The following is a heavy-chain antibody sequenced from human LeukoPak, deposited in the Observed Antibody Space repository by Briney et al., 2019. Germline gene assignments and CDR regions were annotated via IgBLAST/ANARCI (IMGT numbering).Heavy chain of an antibody. CDR2: INPNSGGT. CDR1: GYTFTGYY. J-gene: IGHJ4*02. V-gene: IGHV1-2*04. CDR3: ARGTGYSHPGDLLLLYYFDY. D-gene: IGHD5-12*01. Sequence: ASVKVSCKASGYTFTGYYMHWVRQAPGQGLERMGWINPNSGGTNYAQKFQGWVTMTRDTSISTAYMELSRLRSDDTAVYYCARGTGYSHPGDLLLLYYFDYWGQGTLVTVSS.